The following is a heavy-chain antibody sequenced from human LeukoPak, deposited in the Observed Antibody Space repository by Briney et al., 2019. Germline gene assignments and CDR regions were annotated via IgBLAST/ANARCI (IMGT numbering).Heavy chain of an antibody. V-gene: IGHV3-23*01. D-gene: IGHD2-15*01. CDR2: FSGSGGST. CDR1: GFTFSSYA. Sequence: PGGSLRLSCAASGFTFSSYAMSWVRQATGKGLEGVSAFSGSGGSTYYADSVKGRFTISRDDSKDTAFLHMDSLKTEDTALYYCTRDRGTYNWFDPWGQGTLVTVSS. J-gene: IGHJ5*02. CDR3: TRDRGTYNWFDP.